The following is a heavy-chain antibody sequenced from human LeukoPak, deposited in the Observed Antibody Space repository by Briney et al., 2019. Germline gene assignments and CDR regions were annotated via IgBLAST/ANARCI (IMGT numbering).Heavy chain of an antibody. CDR2: IYPGDSDT. V-gene: IGHV5-51*01. CDR3: GREGSGNPDY. J-gene: IGHJ4*02. D-gene: IGHD1-26*01. Sequence: GESLKISCKASGYRFTTDYIGWVRQMPGKGLEWMGIIYPGDSDTRYSPSFQGQVTISADKSISTAYLQWSSLKASDTAMYYCGREGSGNPDYWGQGTLVTVSS. CDR1: GYRFTTDY.